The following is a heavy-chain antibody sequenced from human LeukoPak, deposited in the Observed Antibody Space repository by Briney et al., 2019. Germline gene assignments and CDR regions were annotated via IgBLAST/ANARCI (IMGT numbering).Heavy chain of an antibody. CDR1: GFSFSDYI. Sequence: PGGSLRLSCAASGFSFSDYIMNWVRQAPGKGLEWVSYISSSSSAIYYADSVKGRFTISRDNAKDSLYLQMNSLRDEDTAAYYCARGVRYSGISSTLFDSWGQGTLVTVSS. CDR3: ARGVRYSGISSTLFDS. J-gene: IGHJ4*02. D-gene: IGHD1-26*01. CDR2: ISSSSSAI. V-gene: IGHV3-48*02.